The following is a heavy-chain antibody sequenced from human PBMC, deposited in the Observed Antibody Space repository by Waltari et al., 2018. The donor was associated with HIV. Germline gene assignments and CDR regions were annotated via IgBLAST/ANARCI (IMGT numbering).Heavy chain of an antibody. CDR2: VSSDGNST. Sequence: EVKLVESGGRLDQPRGSLRLSCVASGFTFSSYWMPWVRQAPGKGLVWISRVSSDGNSTVYADSVKGRFTISRDNAKNTLFLQMNSPRVEDTAVYCCARSLYYDFWSAYPPDYWGQGTRVTVSS. J-gene: IGHJ4*02. CDR1: GFTFSSYW. V-gene: IGHV3-74*03. CDR3: ARSLYYDFWSAYPPDY. D-gene: IGHD3-3*01.